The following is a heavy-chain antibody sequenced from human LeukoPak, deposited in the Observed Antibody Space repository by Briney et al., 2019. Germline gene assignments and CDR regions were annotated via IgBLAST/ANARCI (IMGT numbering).Heavy chain of an antibody. D-gene: IGHD4-11*01. CDR3: ARYTYYSNFSGFDY. CDR2: INPNSGGT. J-gene: IGHJ4*02. CDR1: GYTFTGYY. V-gene: IGHV1-2*02. Sequence: ASVKVSCKASGYTFTGYYMHWVRQAPGQGLEWMGWINPNSGGTNYAQKFQGRVTMTRDTSISTAYMELSRLRSDDTAVYYCARYTYYSNFSGFDYWGQGTLVTVSS.